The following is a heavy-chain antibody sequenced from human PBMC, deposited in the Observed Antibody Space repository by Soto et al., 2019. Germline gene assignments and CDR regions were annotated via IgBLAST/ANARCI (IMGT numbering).Heavy chain of an antibody. CDR3: AMHDWFDP. D-gene: IGHD3-16*01. Sequence: EVQLVASGGGLVQPGGSLRLSCVVSGFIVSSHYMSWVRQAPGKGLEWVSGIYSGGNTYYADYVKGRFTISRDNSKNTLYLKMNSLRAEETDVYYCAMHDWFDPWGQGILDIVSS. CDR2: IYSGGNT. V-gene: IGHV3-66*01. J-gene: IGHJ5*02. CDR1: GFIVSSHY.